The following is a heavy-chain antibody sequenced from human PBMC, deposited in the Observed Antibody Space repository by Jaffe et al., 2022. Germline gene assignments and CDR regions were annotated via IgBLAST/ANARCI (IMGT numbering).Heavy chain of an antibody. CDR3: ARVPYDFWSGYTKPYYYMDV. D-gene: IGHD3-3*01. CDR1: GFTFSDHY. CDR2: TRNKANSYTT. Sequence: EVQLVESGGGLVQPGGSLRLSCAASGFTFSDHYMDWVRQAPGKGLEWVGRTRNKANSYTTEYAASVKGRFTISRDDSKNSLYLQMNSLKTEDTAVYYCARVPYDFWSGYTKPYYYMDVWGKGTTVTVSS. J-gene: IGHJ6*03. V-gene: IGHV3-72*01.